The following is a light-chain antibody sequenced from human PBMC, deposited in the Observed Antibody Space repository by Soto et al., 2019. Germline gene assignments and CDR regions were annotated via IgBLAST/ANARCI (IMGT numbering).Light chain of an antibody. Sequence: LTQPRSVSGSPGQSVTISCTGTSSDVGGHNFVSWYQQHPGKAPKLMIYDVTRRPSRVPDRFSGSKSVNTASLTISGLQADDEADYYCCSYAGSYTLYVFGTGTKVTVL. J-gene: IGLJ1*01. CDR2: DVT. CDR3: CSYAGSYTLYV. V-gene: IGLV2-11*01. CDR1: SSDVGGHNF.